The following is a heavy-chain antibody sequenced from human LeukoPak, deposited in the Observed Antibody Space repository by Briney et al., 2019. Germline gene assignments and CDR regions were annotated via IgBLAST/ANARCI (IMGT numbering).Heavy chain of an antibody. CDR2: IYYSGST. CDR1: GGSISSYY. J-gene: IGHJ4*02. V-gene: IGHV4-59*08. CDR3: ARGVGDGYNWMIVG. Sequence: SETLSLTCTVSGGSISSYYWSWIRQPPGKGLEWIGYIYYSGSTNYNPSLKSRVTISVDTSKNQFSLKLSSVTAADTAVYYCARGVGDGYNWMIVGWGQGTLVTVSS. D-gene: IGHD5-24*01.